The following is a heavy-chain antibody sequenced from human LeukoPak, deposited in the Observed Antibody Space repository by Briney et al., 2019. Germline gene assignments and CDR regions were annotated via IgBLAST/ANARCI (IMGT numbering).Heavy chain of an antibody. J-gene: IGHJ4*02. V-gene: IGHV3-21*01. D-gene: IGHD2-15*01. CDR1: GFTFSSYS. Sequence: GGSLRLSCAASGFTFSSYSMNWVRQAPGKWLEWVSSISSSSSYIYYADSVKGRFTISRDNAKNSLYLQMNSLRGEDTAVYYCARGKVVVAATFDYRGQGTLVTVSS. CDR2: ISSSSSYI. CDR3: ARGKVVVAATFDY.